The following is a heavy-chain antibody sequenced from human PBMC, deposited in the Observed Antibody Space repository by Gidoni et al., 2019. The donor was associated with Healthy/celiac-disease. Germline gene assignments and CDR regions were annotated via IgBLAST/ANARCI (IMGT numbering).Heavy chain of an antibody. CDR1: AFTFSSYA. D-gene: IGHD3-10*01. J-gene: IGHJ3*02. Sequence: EVQLVESGGGLVQPGGSLRLSCAASAFTFSSYAMSWVRQAPGKGLEWVSAIRGSGGSTYYADSVKGRLTISRDNSKNTLYLQMNSLRAEDTAVYYCAKGLRGVISVAAFDIWGQGTMVTVSS. CDR3: AKGLRGVISVAAFDI. CDR2: IRGSGGST. V-gene: IGHV3-23*04.